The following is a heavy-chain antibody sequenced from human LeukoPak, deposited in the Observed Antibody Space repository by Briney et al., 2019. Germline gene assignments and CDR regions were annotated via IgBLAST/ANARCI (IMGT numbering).Heavy chain of an antibody. J-gene: IGHJ4*02. CDR3: ARGTTVTDFDY. CDR2: MNPNSGNT. V-gene: IGHV1-8*01. CDR1: GYTFTSYD. D-gene: IGHD4-17*01. Sequence: GASVTVSCTASGYTFTSYDINWVRQAPGQGLEGMGWMNPNSGNTGYAQKFQGRVTMTRNTSISTAYMELSSLRSEDTAVYYCARGTTVTDFDYWGQGTLVTVSS.